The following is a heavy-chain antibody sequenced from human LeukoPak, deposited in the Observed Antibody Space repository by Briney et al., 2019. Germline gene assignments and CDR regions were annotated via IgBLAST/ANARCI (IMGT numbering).Heavy chain of an antibody. CDR1: GYTFTGYY. CDR3: ARVGSSGWYVHPTLDY. CDR2: INPNSGDT. V-gene: IGHV1-2*02. D-gene: IGHD6-19*01. J-gene: IGHJ4*02. Sequence: ASVKVSCKASGYTFTGYYMHWVRQAPGQGLEWMGWINPNSGDTNYAQKFQGRVTATRDTSISTAYMELSRLRFDDTAVYYCARVGSSGWYVHPTLDYWGQGTLVTVSS.